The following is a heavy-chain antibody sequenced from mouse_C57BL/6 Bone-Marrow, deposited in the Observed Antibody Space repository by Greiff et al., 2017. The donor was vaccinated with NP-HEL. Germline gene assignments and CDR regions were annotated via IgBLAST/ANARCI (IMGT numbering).Heavy chain of an antibody. CDR1: GYTFTDYN. CDR3: ARGSYPAY. J-gene: IGHJ3*01. D-gene: IGHD1-1*01. Sequence: EVQLQQSGPELVKPGASVKIPCKASGYTFTDYNMDWVKQSHGKSLEWIGDINPNNGGTIYNQKFKSKATLTVDTSSSTAYMQLSSLTSEDSAVYYCARGSYPAYWGQGTLVTVSA. V-gene: IGHV1-18*01. CDR2: INPNNGGT.